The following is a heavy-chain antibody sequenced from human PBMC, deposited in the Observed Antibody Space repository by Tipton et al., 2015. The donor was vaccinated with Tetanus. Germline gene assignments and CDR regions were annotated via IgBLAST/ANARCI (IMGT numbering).Heavy chain of an antibody. V-gene: IGHV3-23*01. CDR1: GFTFSNYA. J-gene: IGHJ2*01. CDR2: INRSGGAT. Sequence: SLRLSCAASGFTFSNYALIWVRQAPGKGLEYVSSINRSGGATYYADSVKGRFTISRDNSKNTVYLQMNSLRDDDTAIYYCAEDLSRNIGFDLWGRGALVTVSS. CDR3: AEDLSRNIGFDL. D-gene: IGHD1-14*01.